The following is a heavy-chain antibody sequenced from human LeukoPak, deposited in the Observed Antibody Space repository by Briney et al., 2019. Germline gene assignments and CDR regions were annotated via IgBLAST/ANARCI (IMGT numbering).Heavy chain of an antibody. CDR2: INSDGSNT. Sequence: PGGSLRLSCVASGVTFSSYWMHWVRQAPGKGLVWVSRINSDGSNTNYADSVKGRFTISRDNAKSTLYLQMNSLRAEDTAVYYCHATLSSFDYWGQGTLITVSS. D-gene: IGHD3-10*01. J-gene: IGHJ4*02. CDR3: HATLSSFDY. CDR1: GVTFSSYW. V-gene: IGHV3-74*01.